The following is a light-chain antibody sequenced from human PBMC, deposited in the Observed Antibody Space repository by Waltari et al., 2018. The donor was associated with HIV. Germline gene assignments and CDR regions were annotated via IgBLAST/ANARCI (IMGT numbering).Light chain of an antibody. CDR2: AAS. Sequence: DIQMTQSPFSLSASVGARVNITCPASQTFGSCLNWYQQKPGKAPQLLIYAASKLHSGVAARFSGSGSGSDFTLTISSLQPEYVATYYCQQNYSTLCYTFGQGTKLEIK. CDR1: QTFGSC. V-gene: IGKV1-39*01. J-gene: IGKJ2*01. CDR3: QQNYSTLCYT.